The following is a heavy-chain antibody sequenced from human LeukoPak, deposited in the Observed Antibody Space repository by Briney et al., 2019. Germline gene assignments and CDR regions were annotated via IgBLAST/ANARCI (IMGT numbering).Heavy chain of an antibody. CDR3: ARDTKAFDY. Sequence: PSETLSLTCTVSGYSISSGYYWGWIRQPPGKGLEWIGSIYHSGSTYYNPSLKSRVTISVDTSKNQSSLKLSSVTAADTAVYYCARDTKAFDYWGQGTLVTVSS. V-gene: IGHV4-38-2*02. CDR1: GYSISSGYY. CDR2: IYHSGST. J-gene: IGHJ4*02.